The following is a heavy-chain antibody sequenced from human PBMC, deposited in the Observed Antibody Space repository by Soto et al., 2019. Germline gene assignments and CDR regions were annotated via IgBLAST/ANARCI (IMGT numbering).Heavy chain of an antibody. CDR1: GYTFTGYY. CDR3: ATSPLSDTTLYYGMDV. V-gene: IGHV1-2*04. J-gene: IGHJ6*02. Sequence: ASVKVSCKASGYTFTGYYMHWVRQAPGQGLEWMGWINPNSGSTNYAQKFQGWVTMTRDTSISTAYMELSRLRSDDTAVYYCATSPLSDTTLYYGMDVWGQGTTVTVSS. D-gene: IGHD2-21*02. CDR2: INPNSGST.